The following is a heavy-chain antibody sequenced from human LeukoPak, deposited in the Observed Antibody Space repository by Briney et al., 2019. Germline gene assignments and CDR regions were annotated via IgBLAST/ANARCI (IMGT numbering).Heavy chain of an antibody. V-gene: IGHV3-23*01. D-gene: IGHD3-9*01. CDR2: ISAGGTT. J-gene: IGHJ4*02. CDR3: ASSPAGYFVLYYFDY. Sequence: GGSLRLSCAASGFTFRNYAMSWVRQAPGKGLEWVSSISAGGTTYYAESVKGRFTLSRDNSKNTLYLQMNSLRAEDTAEYFCASSPAGYFVLYYFDYWGQGTLVTVSS. CDR1: GFTFRNYA.